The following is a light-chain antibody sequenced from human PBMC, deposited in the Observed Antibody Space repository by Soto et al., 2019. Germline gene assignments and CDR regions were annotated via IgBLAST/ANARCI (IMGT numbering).Light chain of an antibody. Sequence: DIQMTHSPATLCGSVGEVVTVTCRAIQGIITYLSWYQQKPGKAPKPLIYDASTLKTGVPSRFRGSGSGSEFNFTITGLQPDDFATYFCQQYNTYATFGQGTRLEIK. CDR1: QGIITY. CDR3: QQYNTYAT. CDR2: DAS. J-gene: IGKJ5*01. V-gene: IGKV1-5*01.